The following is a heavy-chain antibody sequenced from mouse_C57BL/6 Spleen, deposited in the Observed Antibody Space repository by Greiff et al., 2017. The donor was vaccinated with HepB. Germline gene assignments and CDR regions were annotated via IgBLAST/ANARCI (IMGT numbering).Heavy chain of an antibody. D-gene: IGHD3-2*02. J-gene: IGHJ2*01. CDR1: GYTFTDYY. V-gene: IGHV1-76*01. Sequence: VQLQQSGAELVRPGASVKLSCKASGYTFTDYYINWVKQRPGQGLEWIARIYPGSGNTYYNEKFRGKATLTAEKSSSTAYMQLSSLTSEDSAVYFCARGGGSGYTYYFDYWGQGTTLTVSS. CDR3: ARGGGSGYTYYFDY. CDR2: IYPGSGNT.